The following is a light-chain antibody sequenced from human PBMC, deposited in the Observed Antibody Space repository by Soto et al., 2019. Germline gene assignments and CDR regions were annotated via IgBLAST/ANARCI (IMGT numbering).Light chain of an antibody. Sequence: QSALTQPASVSGSPGQSITIFCTGTSSDVGIYNYVSWYQQHPGKAPKLMIYDVSNRPSGVSSRFSGSKSGNTASLTISGLQAEDEADYYCQSYESSLRGWIFGGGTKLTVL. CDR3: QSYESSLRGWI. CDR1: SSDVGIYNY. V-gene: IGLV2-14*03. CDR2: DVS. J-gene: IGLJ2*01.